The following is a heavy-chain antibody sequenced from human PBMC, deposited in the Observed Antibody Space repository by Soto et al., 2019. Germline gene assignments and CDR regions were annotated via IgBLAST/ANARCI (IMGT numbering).Heavy chain of an antibody. CDR2: IYYSGST. CDR3: ARASYTYGDYYYGMDV. V-gene: IGHV4-30-4*01. J-gene: IGHJ6*02. CDR1: GGSISSGDYY. Sequence: PSETLSLTCTVSGGSISSGDYYWSWIRQPPGKGLEWIGYIYYSGSTYYNPSLKSRVTISVDTSKNQFPLKLSSVTAADTAVYYCARASYTYGDYYYGMDVWGQGTTVTVSS. D-gene: IGHD4-17*01.